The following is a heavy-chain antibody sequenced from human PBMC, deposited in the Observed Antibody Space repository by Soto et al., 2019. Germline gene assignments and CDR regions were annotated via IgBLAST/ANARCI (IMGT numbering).Heavy chain of an antibody. J-gene: IGHJ4*02. CDR3: ARDRAAVVVPAAAPSFDY. V-gene: IGHV1-69*01. CDR1: GGTFSSYA. CDR2: IIPSFGTA. D-gene: IGHD2-2*01. Sequence: QVQLVQSGAEVKKPGSSVKVSCKASGGTFSSYAISWVRQAPGQGLEWMGGIIPSFGTANYAQKFQGRVTITADESTSTAYMELSSLRSEDTAVYYCARDRAAVVVPAAAPSFDYWGQGTLVTVSS.